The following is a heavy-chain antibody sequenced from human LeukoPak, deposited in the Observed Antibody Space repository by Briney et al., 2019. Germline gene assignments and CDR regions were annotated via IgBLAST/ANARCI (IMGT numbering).Heavy chain of an antibody. CDR2: IYSGGST. V-gene: IGHV3-53*01. Sequence: GGSLRLSCAASGFTVSSNCMSWVRQAPGKGLEWVSAIYSGGSTYYADSVKGRFTISRDNSKNTLYLQMNSLRAEDTAVYYCARGLYDSSGYYCDYWGQGTLVTVSS. CDR1: GFTVSSNC. CDR3: ARGLYDSSGYYCDY. J-gene: IGHJ4*02. D-gene: IGHD3-22*01.